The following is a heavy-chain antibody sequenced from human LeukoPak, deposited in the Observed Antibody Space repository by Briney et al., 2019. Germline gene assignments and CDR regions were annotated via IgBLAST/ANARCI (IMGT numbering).Heavy chain of an antibody. CDR1: GGSISSYY. J-gene: IGHJ6*03. CDR3: ATIINITMIHNYYMDV. V-gene: IGHV4-59*01. D-gene: IGHD3-22*01. Sequence: SETLSLTCTVSGGSISSYYWSWIRQPPGKGLEWIGYIYYSGSTTYNPSLKSRVTMSVDTSNNQFSLKLSSVTAADTAVYYCATIINITMIHNYYMDVWGKGTTVTVSS. CDR2: IYYSGST.